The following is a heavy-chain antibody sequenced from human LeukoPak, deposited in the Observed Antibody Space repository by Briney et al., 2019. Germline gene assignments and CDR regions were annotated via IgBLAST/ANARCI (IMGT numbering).Heavy chain of an antibody. D-gene: IGHD3-16*01. CDR2: ISSSSSYI. CDR1: GFTVSSKY. V-gene: IGHV3-21*01. CDR3: ARDLWGGGDY. J-gene: IGHJ4*02. Sequence: GGSLRLSCAASGFTVSSKYMNWVRQAPGKGLEWVSSISSSSSYIYYADSVKGRFTISRDNAKNSLYLQMNSLRAEDTAVYYCARDLWGGGDYWGQGTLVTVSS.